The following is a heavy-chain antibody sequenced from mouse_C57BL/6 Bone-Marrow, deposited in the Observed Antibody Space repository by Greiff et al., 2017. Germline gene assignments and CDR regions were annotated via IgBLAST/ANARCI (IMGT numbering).Heavy chain of an antibody. CDR1: GFTFSSYT. CDR3: ARHENGYYAMDY. CDR2: ISGGGGNN. V-gene: IGHV5-9*01. Sequence: DVQLVESGGGLVKPGGSLKLSCAASGFTFSSYTMSWVRQTPEKRLEWVATISGGGGNNYYPDSVKGRFTISRDNAKNTLYLQMSSLRSEDTALYYCARHENGYYAMDYWGQGTSVTVSS. J-gene: IGHJ4*01.